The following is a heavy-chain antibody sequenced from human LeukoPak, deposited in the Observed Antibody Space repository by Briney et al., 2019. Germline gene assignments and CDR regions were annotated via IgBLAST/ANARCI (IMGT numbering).Heavy chain of an antibody. D-gene: IGHD2-21*01. V-gene: IGHV3-48*01. CDR3: ARDRRSMDY. CDR1: GLTSSNYS. J-gene: IGHJ4*02. CDR2: ISSGSGTI. Sequence: GGSLRLSCTACGLTSSNYSINWVRQAPGKGLEWVSYISSGSGTIYYADSVKGRFTTSRDNAKNSLYLQMNGLNAENTAVYYCARDRRSMDYWGQGTLVTVSS.